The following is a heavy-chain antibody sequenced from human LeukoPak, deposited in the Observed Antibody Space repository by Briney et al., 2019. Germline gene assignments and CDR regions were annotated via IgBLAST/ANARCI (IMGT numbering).Heavy chain of an antibody. CDR2: ISGSGGST. D-gene: IGHD2-2*01. CDR1: GFTFSSYA. Sequence: PGGSLRLSCAASGFTFSSYAMNWVRQAPGKGLEWVSAISGSGGSTYYADSVKGRFTISRDNSKNTLYLQMNSLRAEDTAVYYCAKDHCSSSSCPLDYWGQGTLVTVSS. V-gene: IGHV3-23*01. J-gene: IGHJ4*02. CDR3: AKDHCSSSSCPLDY.